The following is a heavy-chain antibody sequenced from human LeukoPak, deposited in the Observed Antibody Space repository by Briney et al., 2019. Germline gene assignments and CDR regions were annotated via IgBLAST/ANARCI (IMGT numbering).Heavy chain of an antibody. CDR1: GFTFSSYW. J-gene: IGHJ6*03. CDR2: IKEDGSEK. CDR3: ARSGVIIRPFYYYYYMDV. Sequence: GGSLRLSCAASGFTFSSYWMNWVRQAPGKGLEWVANIKEDGSEKYYVDSEKGRFTISRDNAKNTLYLQMNSLRAEDTAVYYCARSGVIIRPFYYYYYMDVWGKGTTVTVSS. V-gene: IGHV3-7*03. D-gene: IGHD3-3*01.